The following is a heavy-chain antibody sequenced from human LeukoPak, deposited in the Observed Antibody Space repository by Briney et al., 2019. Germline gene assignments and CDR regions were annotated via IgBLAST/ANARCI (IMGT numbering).Heavy chain of an antibody. CDR2: INAGNGNT. D-gene: IGHD3-10*01. CDR1: GYTFTSYT. CDR3: ARDRYYGSGSYNYFDY. J-gene: IGHJ4*02. Sequence: ASVKVSCKASGYTFTSYTMHWVRQAPGQRLEWMGWINAGNGNTKYSQKFQGRVTITRDTSASTAYMDLSSLRSEDTAVYHCARDRYYGSGSYNYFDYWGQGTLVTVSS. V-gene: IGHV1-3*01.